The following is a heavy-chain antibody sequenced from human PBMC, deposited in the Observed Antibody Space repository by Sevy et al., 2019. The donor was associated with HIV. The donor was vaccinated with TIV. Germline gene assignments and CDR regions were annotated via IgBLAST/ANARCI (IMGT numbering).Heavy chain of an antibody. CDR1: GGTFSTYG. CDR2: IIPILGTV. Sequence: ASVKVSCKASGGTFSTYGISWVRQAPGQGPEWMGGIIPILGTVNYAQKFQGRVTITADESTKTAYMELSSLRSEDTAVYYCARGGGNGWYYFDYWGPETLVTVSS. D-gene: IGHD6-19*01. CDR3: ARGGGNGWYYFDY. V-gene: IGHV1-69*13. J-gene: IGHJ4*02.